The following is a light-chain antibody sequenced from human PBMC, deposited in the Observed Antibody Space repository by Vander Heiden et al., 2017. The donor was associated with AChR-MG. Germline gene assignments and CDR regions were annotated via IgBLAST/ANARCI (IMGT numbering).Light chain of an antibody. CDR1: QSVSSNY. CDR2: GAS. V-gene: IGKV3-20*01. J-gene: IGKJ1*01. CDR3: QQDGSSPST. Sequence: EIVLTQSPGTLSLSPGERATLSCRASQSVSSNYLAWYQQKPGQAPRLLIYGASSRATGIPDRFSGSGSGTDFTLTISRLGPEDFAVYYCQQDGSSPSTFGQGTKVEIK.